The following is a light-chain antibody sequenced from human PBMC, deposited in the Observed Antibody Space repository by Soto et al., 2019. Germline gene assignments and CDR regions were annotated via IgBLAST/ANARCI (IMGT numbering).Light chain of an antibody. CDR3: CSYAGSYVV. CDR1: SSDVGGYIY. J-gene: IGLJ2*01. V-gene: IGLV2-11*01. CDR2: DVS. Sequence: QSVLTQPRSVSGSPGQSVTISCTGTSSDVGGYIYVSWYQQYPGKAPKLMLYDVSKRPSGVPDRFSGSKSGNTASLTISGLQAEDEADYYCCSYAGSYVVFGGGTKLTVL.